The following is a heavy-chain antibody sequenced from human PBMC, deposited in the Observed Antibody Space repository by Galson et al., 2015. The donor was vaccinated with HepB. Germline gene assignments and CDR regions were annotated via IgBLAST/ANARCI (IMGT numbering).Heavy chain of an antibody. CDR2: IYYSGST. CDR1: GGSSSSYY. J-gene: IGHJ6*02. D-gene: IGHD2-2*01. V-gene: IGHV4-59*01. CDR3: ARGEIVVVPGNYYYYGMDV. Sequence: ETLSLTCTVSGGSSSSYYWSWIRQPPGKGLEWIGYIYYSGSTNYNPSLKSRVTISVDTSKNQFSLKLSSVTAADTAVYYCARGEIVVVPGNYYYYGMDVWGQGTTVTVSS.